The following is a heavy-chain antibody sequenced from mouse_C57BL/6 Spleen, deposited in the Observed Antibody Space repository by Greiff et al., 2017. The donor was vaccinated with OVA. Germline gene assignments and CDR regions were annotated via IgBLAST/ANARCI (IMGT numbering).Heavy chain of an antibody. D-gene: IGHD3-1*01. CDR1: GFTFSDYY. V-gene: IGHV5-16*01. CDR3: ARSWAYYFDY. J-gene: IGHJ2*01. Sequence: EVQLVESEGGLVQPGSSMKLSCTASGFTFSDYYMAWVRQVPEKGLEWVANINYDGSSTYYLDSLKSRFIISRDNAKNILYLQMSSLKSEDTATYYCARSWAYYFDYWGQGTTLTVSS. CDR2: INYDGSST.